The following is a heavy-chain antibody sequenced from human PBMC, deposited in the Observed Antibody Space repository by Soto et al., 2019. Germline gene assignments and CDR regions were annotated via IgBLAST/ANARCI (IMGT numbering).Heavy chain of an antibody. CDR2: INTGNGNR. V-gene: IGHV1-3*04. CDR1: GHSFSSFG. Sequence: QVQLVQSGAEVKKHGASVKISCKASGHSFSSFGVHWVRQAPGQGLEWMGWINTGNGNRKYSEKVQGRVTITRDTSASTAYMELTSLTSEDTAVYYCAREECGGSCYKYWGQGTLVTVSS. CDR3: AREECGGSCYKY. J-gene: IGHJ4*02. D-gene: IGHD2-15*01.